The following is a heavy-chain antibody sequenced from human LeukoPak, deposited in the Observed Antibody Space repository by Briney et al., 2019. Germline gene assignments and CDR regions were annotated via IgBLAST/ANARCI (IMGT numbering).Heavy chain of an antibody. CDR1: GFTFSSYD. CDR2: ITGSGGST. V-gene: IGHV3-23*01. CDR3: AKGNWGERLDWYFDL. Sequence: PGGSLRLSCAASGFTFSSYDMSWVRQAPGRGLEWVSGITGSGGSTYYADSVKGRLTISRDNSKNTLYLQMNSLRAEDTAVYYCAKGNWGERLDWYFDLWGRGTLVTVSS. J-gene: IGHJ2*01. D-gene: IGHD1-26*01.